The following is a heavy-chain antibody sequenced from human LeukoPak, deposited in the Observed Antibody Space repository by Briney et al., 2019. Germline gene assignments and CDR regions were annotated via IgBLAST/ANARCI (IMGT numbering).Heavy chain of an antibody. CDR2: IAGSGRHT. V-gene: IGHV3-23*01. J-gene: IGHJ2*01. D-gene: IGHD3-22*01. CDR1: GFTFISYA. Sequence: GGSLRLSCAASGFTFISYAVSWVRQAPGKGLEWVSSIAGSGRHTYYADSVKGRFTISRDNTKNTLYLQMNSLRAEDTAVYYCARNPYDSSGYKAPYWHFDLWGRGTLVTVSS. CDR3: ARNPYDSSGYKAPYWHFDL.